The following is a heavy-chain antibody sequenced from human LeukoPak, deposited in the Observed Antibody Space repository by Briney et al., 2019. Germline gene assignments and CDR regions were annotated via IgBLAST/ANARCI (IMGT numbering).Heavy chain of an antibody. CDR3: AEIAVAGSGEHDY. CDR2: IIPIFGIA. J-gene: IGHJ4*02. D-gene: IGHD6-19*01. CDR1: GGTFSSYA. V-gene: IGHV1-69*04. Sequence: SVKVSRKASGGTFSSYAISWVRQAPGQGLEWMGRIIPIFGIANYAQKFQGRVTITADKSTSTAYMELSSLRSEDTAVYYCAEIAVAGSGEHDYWGQGTLVTVSS.